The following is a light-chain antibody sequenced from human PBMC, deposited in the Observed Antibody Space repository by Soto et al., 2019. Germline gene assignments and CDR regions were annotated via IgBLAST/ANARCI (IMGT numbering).Light chain of an antibody. CDR2: GAS. CDR1: QSVSSNY. Sequence: EIVLTQSPGTLSLSPGGRATLSCRASQSVSSNYLAWYQQKPGQAPRLLIYGASSRATGIPDRFSGSGSGPDFTLTISRLETEDFAVYYCHQYFSSPFTFGPGTTVDIK. J-gene: IGKJ3*01. V-gene: IGKV3-20*01. CDR3: HQYFSSPFT.